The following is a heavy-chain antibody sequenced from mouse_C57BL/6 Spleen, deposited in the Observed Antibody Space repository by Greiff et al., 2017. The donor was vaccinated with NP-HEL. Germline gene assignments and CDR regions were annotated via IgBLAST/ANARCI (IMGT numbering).Heavy chain of an antibody. V-gene: IGHV1-54*01. J-gene: IGHJ4*01. Sequence: QVQLQQSGAELVRPGTSVKVSCKASGYAFTNYLIEWVKQRPGQGLEWIGVINPGSGGTNYNEKFKGKATLTADKSSSTAYMQLSSLTSEDSAVYFCARDTTVVAGAMDYWGQGTSVTVSS. CDR1: GYAFTNYL. CDR3: ARDTTVVAGAMDY. D-gene: IGHD1-1*01. CDR2: INPGSGGT.